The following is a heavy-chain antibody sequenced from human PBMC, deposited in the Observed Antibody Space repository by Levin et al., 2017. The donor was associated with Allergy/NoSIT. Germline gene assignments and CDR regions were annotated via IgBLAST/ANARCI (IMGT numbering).Heavy chain of an antibody. D-gene: IGHD2-21*01. Sequence: TPSETLSLTCTVSGDSFTTYYWSWIRQPPGRGLEWIGYIRYDGNTNYNPSLKSRVTISLDTSKNEFSLNLRSVTAADTAVYFCAREYGGDWYFDLWGRGTLVTVSS. CDR3: AREYGGDWYFDL. J-gene: IGHJ2*01. CDR1: GDSFTTYY. V-gene: IGHV4-59*01. CDR2: IRYDGNT.